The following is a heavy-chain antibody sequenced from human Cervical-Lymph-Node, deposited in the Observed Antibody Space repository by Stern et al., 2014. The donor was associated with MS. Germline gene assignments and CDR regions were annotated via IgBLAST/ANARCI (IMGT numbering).Heavy chain of an antibody. D-gene: IGHD5-18*01. J-gene: IGHJ4*02. V-gene: IGHV3-53*01. CDR1: GFTVSNNC. Sequence: EVQLLESGGGLIQPGGSLRLSCAASGFTVSNNCMSWVRQAPGKGLEWVSVIYSGGSTYYADSVKGRFTISRDKSENTLYLQMNSLRAEDTAVYYCARKTDTAVGGDYWGQGTLVTVSS. CDR3: ARKTDTAVGGDY. CDR2: IYSGGST.